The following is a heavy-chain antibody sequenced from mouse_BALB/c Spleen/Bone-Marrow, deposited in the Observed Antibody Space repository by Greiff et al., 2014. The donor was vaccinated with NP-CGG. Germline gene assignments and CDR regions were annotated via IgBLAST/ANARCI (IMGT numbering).Heavy chain of an antibody. CDR1: GFTFTDYY. CDR3: ARFPMDY. CDR2: IRNKAYGYTT. Sequence: DVHLVESGGGLVQPGGSLRLSCTTSGFTFTDYYMSWVRQPPGKALEWLAFIRNKAYGYTTEYSASVRGRFTISRDNSQSILYLQMSTLRAEDSASYYCARFPMDYWGQGTSVTVSS. V-gene: IGHV7-3*02. J-gene: IGHJ4*01.